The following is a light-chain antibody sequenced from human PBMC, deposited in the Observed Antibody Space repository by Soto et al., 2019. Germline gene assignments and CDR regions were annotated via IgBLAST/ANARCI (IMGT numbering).Light chain of an antibody. V-gene: IGKV3-15*01. CDR2: GAY. Sequence: TVLTQSTGTASLSPGERATLSCRASQSVSSNLAWYQQKTGQAHRLLIYGAYNRATGIPARFSGSGSGTEFTLTISSLQSEDFAVYYCQHYNNWPTRTFGQGTKVDIK. J-gene: IGKJ1*01. CDR1: QSVSSN. CDR3: QHYNNWPTRT.